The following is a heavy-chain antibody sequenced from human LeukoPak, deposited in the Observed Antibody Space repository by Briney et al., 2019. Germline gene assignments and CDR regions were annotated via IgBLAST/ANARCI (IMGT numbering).Heavy chain of an antibody. D-gene: IGHD6-13*01. Sequence: PSETLSLTSTVSGASISNYTGNWLRQPPGKGLEWIGYISYSGSTYYNPSLKSRVTISLDTSKKQFSLKVSSVTAADTAVYYCARDVISWSCTFYPWGQGGIVTVSS. V-gene: IGHV4-59*12. CDR3: ARDVISWSCTFYP. CDR1: GASISNYT. J-gene: IGHJ5*02. CDR2: ISYSGST.